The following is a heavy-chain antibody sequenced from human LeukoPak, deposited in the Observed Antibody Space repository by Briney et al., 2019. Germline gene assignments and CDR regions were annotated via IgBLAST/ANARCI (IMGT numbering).Heavy chain of an antibody. D-gene: IGHD2-8*02. CDR3: ARHDNTASYCLTY. CDR2: IKEDGSEI. Sequence: PGGSLRLSCAASGFTFSNYGMHWVRQAPGKGLEWVANIKEDGSEIHYVDSVKGRFTISRDNAKNSVYLQMNSLRAEDTAVYYCARHDNTASYCLTYWGQGTLVTVSS. V-gene: IGHV3-7*01. J-gene: IGHJ4*02. CDR1: GFTFSNYG.